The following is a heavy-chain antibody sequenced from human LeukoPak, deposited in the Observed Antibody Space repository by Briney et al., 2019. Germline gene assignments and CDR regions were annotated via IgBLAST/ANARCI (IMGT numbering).Heavy chain of an antibody. Sequence: SETLSLTCTVSGGSIRGYYWSWIRQPPGRALEWVGYIFYSGSTNYNPSLKSRVTISVDRSKNQFSLKLSSVTAADTAVYYCASGVATTFNWFDPWGQGTLVTVSS. CDR1: GGSIRGYY. J-gene: IGHJ5*02. D-gene: IGHD5-12*01. V-gene: IGHV4-59*12. CDR2: IFYSGST. CDR3: ASGVATTFNWFDP.